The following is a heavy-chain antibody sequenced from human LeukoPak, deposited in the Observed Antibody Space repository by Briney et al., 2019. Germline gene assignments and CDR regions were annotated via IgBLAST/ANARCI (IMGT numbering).Heavy chain of an antibody. D-gene: IGHD6-19*01. CDR1: GFSFDDYA. V-gene: IGHV3-9*01. CDR2: ISWNSGNI. CDR3: AKGASGWYSAASR. J-gene: IGHJ4*02. Sequence: PGRSLRLSCTASGFSFDDYAMHWVRQAPGKGLGWVSGISWNSGNIDYADSVKGRFTISRDNAKNSLYLQMNSLRAEDTALYYCAKGASGWYSAASRWGQGTLVTVSS.